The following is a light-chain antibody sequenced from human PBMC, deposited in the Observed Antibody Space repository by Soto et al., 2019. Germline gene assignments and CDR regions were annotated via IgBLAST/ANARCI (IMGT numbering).Light chain of an antibody. CDR2: GAS. CDR3: QQSGSNWPPVLT. CDR1: QSVSSSY. V-gene: IGKV3-20*01. J-gene: IGKJ4*01. Sequence: EIVLTQSPGTLSLSPGERATLSCRASQSVSSSYLAWYQQKPGQAPRLLIYGASSRATGIPDRFSGSGSGTDFTLTISRLEPEDFAVYFCQQSGSNWPPVLTFGGGTKVDIK.